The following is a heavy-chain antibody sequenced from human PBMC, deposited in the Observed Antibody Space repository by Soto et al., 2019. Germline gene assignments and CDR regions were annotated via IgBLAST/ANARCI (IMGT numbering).Heavy chain of an antibody. CDR3: ARHDYSYRAFDL. CDR1: GGSVGSGAYY. J-gene: IGHJ3*01. Sequence: NPSETLSLTCIVSGGSVGSGAYYWSWIRQPPGNALEWIGYIQYSGDTNYNSSLKSRVTISVDMSRNRFSLKLTSVTAADTAFYYCARHDYSYRAFDLWGQGTMVTVSS. CDR2: IQYSGDT. D-gene: IGHD3-16*01. V-gene: IGHV4-61*08.